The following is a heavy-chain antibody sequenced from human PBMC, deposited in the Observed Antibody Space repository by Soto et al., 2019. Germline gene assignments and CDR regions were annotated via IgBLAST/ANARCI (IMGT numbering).Heavy chain of an antibody. CDR3: ARDFKESQYYYYGMDV. Sequence: EVQLVESGGGLVKPGGSLRLSCVVSGFTFSSYSMNWVRQAPGKGLEWVSSISSGSNYTYYAGSVKGRFTISRDNAKNSVYLQMNSLRAEDTALYYCARDFKESQYYYYGMDVWGKGTTVTVSS. V-gene: IGHV3-21*06. CDR1: GFTFSSYS. D-gene: IGHD3-10*01. CDR2: ISSGSNYT. J-gene: IGHJ6*04.